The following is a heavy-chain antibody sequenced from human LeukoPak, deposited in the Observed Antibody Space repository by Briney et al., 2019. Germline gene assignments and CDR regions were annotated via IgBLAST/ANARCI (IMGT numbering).Heavy chain of an antibody. V-gene: IGHV3-21*01. CDR1: GFTFSSYS. CDR2: IISSSNYI. J-gene: IGHJ4*02. Sequence: GGSLRLSCAASGFTFSSYSMNWVRQAPGKGLEWVSSIISSSNYIYYADSVKGRFPISRDNAKNSLYLQMHSLRAEDTAVYYCARDTTDPISQRYGDYLYYFDYWGQGTLVTVSS. CDR3: ARDTTDPISQRYGDYLYYFDY. D-gene: IGHD4-17*01.